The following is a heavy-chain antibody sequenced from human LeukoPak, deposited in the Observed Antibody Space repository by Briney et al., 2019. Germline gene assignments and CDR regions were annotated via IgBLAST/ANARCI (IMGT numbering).Heavy chain of an antibody. D-gene: IGHD3-9*01. CDR2: IYYSGST. V-gene: IGHV4-39*01. Sequence: SETLSLTCTVSGGSISSSSYYWGWIRQPPGKGLEWIGSIYYSGSTYYNPSLKSRVTISVDTSKNQFSLKLSSVTAADTAVYYCARHSSKLRYFDWFLSIIGYWGQGTLVTVSS. J-gene: IGHJ4*02. CDR1: GGSISSSSYY. CDR3: ARHSSKLRYFDWFLSIIGY.